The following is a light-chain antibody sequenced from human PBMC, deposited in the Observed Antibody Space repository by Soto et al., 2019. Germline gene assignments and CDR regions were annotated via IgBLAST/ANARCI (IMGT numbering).Light chain of an antibody. CDR2: AAS. J-gene: IGKJ5*01. V-gene: IGKV1-39*01. CDR1: QSINSY. CDR3: QQRYDIPRT. Sequence: DIQMTQSPSSLSASVGDRVTITCRASQSINSYLNWYQQKPGKAPQLLIYAASSLQRGVPSRFSGSGSGTDFTLTISTLQHEDFATYYCQQRYDIPRTFGQGTRLEI.